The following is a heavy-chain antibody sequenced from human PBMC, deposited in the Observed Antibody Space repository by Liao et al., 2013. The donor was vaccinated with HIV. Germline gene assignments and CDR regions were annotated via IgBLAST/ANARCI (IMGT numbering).Heavy chain of an antibody. CDR1: GDSINSGDYY. J-gene: IGHJ5*02. D-gene: IGHD1-26*01. V-gene: IGHV4-61*02. CDR2: LYTSGTT. Sequence: QVQLQESGPGLVEPSQTLSLTCSVSGDSINSGDYYWSWIRQPPGTGLEWIGTLYTSGTTNYNPSLKSRVSISGDTSKNQFSLNLNSVTAADTAVYYCARVRTLEWEATWLDPWGQGTLVTVSS. CDR3: ARVRTLEWEATWLDP.